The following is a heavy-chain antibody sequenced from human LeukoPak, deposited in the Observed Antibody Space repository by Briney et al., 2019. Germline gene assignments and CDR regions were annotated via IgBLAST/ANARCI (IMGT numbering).Heavy chain of an antibody. Sequence: GGSLRLSCAASGFTFSDYYMSWIRQAPGKGLEWVSYISSSGSTIYYADSVKGRFTIPRDKAKNSLYLQMNSLRAEDTAVYYCAKDLYGSGRAFDIWGQGTMVTVSS. CDR3: AKDLYGSGRAFDI. J-gene: IGHJ3*02. CDR2: ISSSGSTI. V-gene: IGHV3-11*01. CDR1: GFTFSDYY. D-gene: IGHD3-10*01.